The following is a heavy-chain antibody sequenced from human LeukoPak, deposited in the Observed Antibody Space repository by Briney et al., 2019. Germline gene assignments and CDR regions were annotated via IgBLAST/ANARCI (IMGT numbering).Heavy chain of an antibody. CDR2: IYYSGST. J-gene: IGHJ6*03. V-gene: IGHV4-39*07. Sequence: SETLSLTCTVSGDSISNNSYYWGWIRQPPGKGLEWIGSIYYSGSTYYNPSLKSRVTISVDTSKNQFSLKLSSVTAADTAVYYCARDSCSGGSCYWDYYYYYMDVWGKGTTVTVSS. CDR3: ARDSCSGGSCYWDYYYYYMDV. CDR1: GDSISNNSYY. D-gene: IGHD2-15*01.